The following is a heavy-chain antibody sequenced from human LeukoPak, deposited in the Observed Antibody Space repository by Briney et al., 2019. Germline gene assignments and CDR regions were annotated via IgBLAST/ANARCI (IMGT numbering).Heavy chain of an antibody. V-gene: IGHV4-59*07. Sequence: SDTLSLTCTVSVGSISSYYWSWIRQPPGKGREWIGYIYYSVSPNYNPFLKSRVTISVDTSKNQFSLKLSSVTAADTAVYYCATSSTSLGAFDIWGQGTMVTVSS. D-gene: IGHD2-2*01. CDR3: ATSSTSLGAFDI. CDR2: IYYSVSP. J-gene: IGHJ3*02. CDR1: VGSISSYY.